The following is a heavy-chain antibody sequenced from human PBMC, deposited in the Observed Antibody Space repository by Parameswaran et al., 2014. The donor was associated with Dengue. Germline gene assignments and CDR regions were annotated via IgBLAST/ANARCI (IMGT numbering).Heavy chain of an antibody. J-gene: IGHJ5*02. V-gene: IGHV4-34*01. CDR3: ATVSPMVRGVMRPQRPQLWFGP. CDR2: INHSGST. Sequence: WIRQPPGKGLEWIGEINHSGSTNYNPSLKSRVTISVDTSKNQFSLKLSSVTAADTAVYYCATVSPMVRGVMRPQRPQLWFGPWGQGTLVTVSS. D-gene: IGHD3-10*01.